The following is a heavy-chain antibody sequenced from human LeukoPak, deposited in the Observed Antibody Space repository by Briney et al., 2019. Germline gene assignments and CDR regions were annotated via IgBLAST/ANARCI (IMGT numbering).Heavy chain of an antibody. CDR3: ARDRGSGNYDY. D-gene: IGHD1-26*01. J-gene: IGHJ4*02. V-gene: IGHV4-59*01. CDR2: IYYSGST. CDR1: GGSTSVYY. Sequence: SETLSLTCTVSGGSTSVYYWSWIRQPPGKGLEWIGHIYYSGSTNYNPSLKSRVTISLDTSKNQFSLKLNSLTAADTAVYYCARDRGSGNYDYWGQGTLVTVSS.